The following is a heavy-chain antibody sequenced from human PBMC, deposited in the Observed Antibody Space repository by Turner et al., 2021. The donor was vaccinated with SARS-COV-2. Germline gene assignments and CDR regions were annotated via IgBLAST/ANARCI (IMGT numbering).Heavy chain of an antibody. CDR2: MYYRAPT. CDR3: ARRGDY. D-gene: IGHD3-16*01. J-gene: IGHJ4*02. V-gene: IGHV4-39*01. Sequence: QLQESGPGVVKPSETLSLTCTVSGGSISSYDYYWDWIRQPPGMGLEWIGGMYYRAPTHYHPSLRGRVPISIDTSKNQFSLKVTSVTATDTAVYYCARRGDYWGQGMLVTVSS. CDR1: GGSISSYDYY.